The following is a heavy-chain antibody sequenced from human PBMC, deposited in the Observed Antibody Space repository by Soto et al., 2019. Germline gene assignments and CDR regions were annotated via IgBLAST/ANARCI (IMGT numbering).Heavy chain of an antibody. CDR3: ARVPGQQLVFGWFDP. V-gene: IGHV1-46*01. Sequence: ASVKVSCKASGYTFTSYYMHWVRQAPGQGLEWMGIINPSGGSTSYAQKFQGRVTMTRDTSTSTVYMELSSLRSEDTAVYYCARVPGQQLVFGWFDPWGQGTLVTVSS. CDR2: INPSGGST. D-gene: IGHD6-13*01. CDR1: GYTFTSYY. J-gene: IGHJ5*02.